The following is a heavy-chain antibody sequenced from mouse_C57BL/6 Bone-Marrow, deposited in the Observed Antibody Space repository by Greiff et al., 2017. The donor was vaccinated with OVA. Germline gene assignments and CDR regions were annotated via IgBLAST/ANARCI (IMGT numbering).Heavy chain of an antibody. Sequence: EVKLVESGGGLVQPGGSMKLSCAASGFTFSDAWMDWVRQSPEKGLEWVAEIRNKANNHATYYAESVKGRFTISRDDSKSSVYLQMNSLRAEDTGIYYCTPAYYSNFWYFDVWGTGTTVTVSS. D-gene: IGHD2-5*01. J-gene: IGHJ1*03. CDR3: TPAYYSNFWYFDV. CDR1: GFTFSDAW. V-gene: IGHV6-6*01. CDR2: IRNKANNHAT.